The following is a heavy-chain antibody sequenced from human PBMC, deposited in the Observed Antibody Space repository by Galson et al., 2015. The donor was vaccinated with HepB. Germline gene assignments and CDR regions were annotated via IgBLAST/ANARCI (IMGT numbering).Heavy chain of an antibody. CDR3: ARGRTTVWSFDF. CDR2: ISDYNGDT. V-gene: IGHV1-18*01. Sequence: SVKVSCKASGCTFAYGMTWVRQAPGQGLECMGWISDYNGDTKYAEKFQGRVTMTTDTSINTAYMELRSLTSDDTAVYYCARGRTTVWSFDFWGQGTLVTVSS. J-gene: IGHJ4*02. CDR1: GCTFAYG. D-gene: IGHD2-2*01.